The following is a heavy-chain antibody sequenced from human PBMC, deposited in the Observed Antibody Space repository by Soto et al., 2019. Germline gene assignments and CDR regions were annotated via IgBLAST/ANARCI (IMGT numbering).Heavy chain of an antibody. D-gene: IGHD1-26*01. V-gene: IGHV3-53*01. CDR2: IVSGGST. CDR1: GFKVGSSY. Sequence: EVQVVESGGDLIQPGGSLRLSCAASGFKVGSSYVTWVRQAPGKGLEWVSVIVSGGSTHYADSVTGRFTVSRDVSNNTVCLHMSSLRAEDTTVYFCATDSPNVGIGYFDSWGLGTLVTVSS. J-gene: IGHJ4*02. CDR3: ATDSPNVGIGYFDS.